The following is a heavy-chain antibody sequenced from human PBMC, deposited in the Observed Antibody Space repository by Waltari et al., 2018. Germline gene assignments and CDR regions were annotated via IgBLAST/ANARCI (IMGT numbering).Heavy chain of an antibody. D-gene: IGHD2-2*01. J-gene: IGHJ6*02. Sequence: EVQLVESGGGLVKPGGSLRLSCAASGFTFSSYSMNWARQAPGKGLEWVSSISSSSSYIYYADSGKGRFTISRDNAKNSLYLQMNSLRAEDTAVYYCARDRGSVVPAAMRVDYYYGMDVWGQGTTVTVSS. CDR3: ARDRGSVVPAAMRVDYYYGMDV. V-gene: IGHV3-21*01. CDR1: GFTFSSYS. CDR2: ISSSSSYI.